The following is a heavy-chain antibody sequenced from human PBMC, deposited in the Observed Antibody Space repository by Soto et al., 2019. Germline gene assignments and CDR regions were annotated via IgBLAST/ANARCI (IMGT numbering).Heavy chain of an antibody. Sequence: GGSLRLSCAASGFTFSSYGMHWVRQAPGKGLEWVAVISYDGSNKYYADSVKGRFTISRDNSKNTLYLQMNSLRAEDTAVYYCAKDANYCSSTSCYLGYWGQGTLVTVSS. D-gene: IGHD2-2*01. V-gene: IGHV3-30*18. J-gene: IGHJ4*02. CDR1: GFTFSSYG. CDR3: AKDANYCSSTSCYLGY. CDR2: ISYDGSNK.